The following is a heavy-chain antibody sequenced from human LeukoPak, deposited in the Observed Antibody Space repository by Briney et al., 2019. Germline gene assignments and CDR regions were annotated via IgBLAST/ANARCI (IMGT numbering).Heavy chain of an antibody. CDR1: GYTFTGYY. CDR2: INPNSGVT. D-gene: IGHD4-23*01. J-gene: IGHJ4*02. CDR3: ARDLFTLYGGNSGFHFDY. V-gene: IGHV1-2*02. Sequence: GASVKVSCKASGYTFTGYYMHYVRQAPGQGLEWLGWINPNSGVTNYAQKFQGRVTMTRDTSISTAYMELSSLRSDDTAVYYCARDLFTLYGGNSGFHFDYWGQGALVTVSS.